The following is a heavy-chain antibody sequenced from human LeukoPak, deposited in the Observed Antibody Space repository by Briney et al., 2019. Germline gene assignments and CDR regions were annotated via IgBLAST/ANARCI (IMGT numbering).Heavy chain of an antibody. Sequence: PSGTLSLTCGVSGGSISGTNWWSWVRQSPGQGLEWIGEISLAGQTNYNPSLNGRVTMSLDKSSNQLSLHLTSVTAADTATYCSRESGPFCPFGYWGQGTLVIVSS. V-gene: IGHV4-4*02. CDR1: GGSISGTNW. D-gene: IGHD1-26*01. CDR3: RESGPFCPFGY. J-gene: IGHJ4*02. CDR2: ISLAGQT.